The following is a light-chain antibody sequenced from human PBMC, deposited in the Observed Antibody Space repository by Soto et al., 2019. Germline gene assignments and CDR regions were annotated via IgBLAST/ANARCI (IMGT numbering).Light chain of an antibody. Sequence: DIQMTQSPSSLSASIGDRITITCRASQSISTYLNWYQQQPGKAPNLLIYGASTLQSGVTSRFSGRGSATDFTLTISSLQPEDVATYYCHQSFITPPLTFGGGTKVDIK. J-gene: IGKJ4*01. CDR2: GAS. CDR1: QSISTY. CDR3: HQSFITPPLT. V-gene: IGKV1-39*01.